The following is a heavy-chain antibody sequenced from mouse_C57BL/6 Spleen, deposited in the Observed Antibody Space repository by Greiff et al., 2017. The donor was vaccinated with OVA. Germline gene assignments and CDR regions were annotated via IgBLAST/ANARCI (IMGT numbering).Heavy chain of an antibody. CDR1: GYTFTDYY. Sequence: QVQLQQSGAELVRPGASVKLSCKASGYTFTDYYINWVKPRPGQGLEWIARLYPGSGNTYYNEKFKGKATLTAEKSSSTAYMQLSSLTSEDSAVYVCARWGGTECYWGQGTTLTVSS. D-gene: IGHD4-1*01. V-gene: IGHV1-76*01. CDR3: ARWGGTECY. CDR2: LYPGSGNT. J-gene: IGHJ2*01.